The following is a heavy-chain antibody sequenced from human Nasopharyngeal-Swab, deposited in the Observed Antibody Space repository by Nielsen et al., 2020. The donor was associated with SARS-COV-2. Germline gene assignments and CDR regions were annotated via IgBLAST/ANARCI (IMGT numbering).Heavy chain of an antibody. J-gene: IGHJ4*02. V-gene: IGHV4-4*02. D-gene: IGHD2-2*02. Sequence: SETLSLTCAVSGGSISSSNWWSWVRQPPGKGLEWIGEIYHSGSTNYNPSLKSRVTISVDKSKNQFSLKLSSVTAADTAVYYCARVPPRYCSSTSCYTTPGDYWSQGTLVTVSS. CDR1: GGSISSSNW. CDR3: ARVPPRYCSSTSCYTTPGDY. CDR2: IYHSGST.